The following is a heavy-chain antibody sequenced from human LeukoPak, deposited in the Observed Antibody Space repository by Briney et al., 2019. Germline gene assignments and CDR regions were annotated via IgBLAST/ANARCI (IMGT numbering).Heavy chain of an antibody. D-gene: IGHD5-18*01. J-gene: IGHJ4*02. Sequence: ASVKVSCKASGYTFTSYDINWVRQAPGQGLEWMGWINPNSGGTNYAQKFQGRVTMTRDTSISTAYMELSRLRSDDTAVYYCARASRGSAMVENDYWGQGTLVTVSS. CDR1: GYTFTSYD. V-gene: IGHV1-2*02. CDR2: INPNSGGT. CDR3: ARASRGSAMVENDY.